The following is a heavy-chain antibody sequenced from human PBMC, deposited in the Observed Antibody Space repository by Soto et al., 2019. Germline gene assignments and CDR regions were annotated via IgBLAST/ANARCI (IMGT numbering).Heavy chain of an antibody. CDR1: GGTFSTYA. D-gene: IGHD6-13*01. J-gene: IGHJ4*02. CDR3: ARGGSSSDY. V-gene: IGHV1-69*12. CDR2: IIPSTGST. Sequence: QVQLVQSGAEVKKPGSSVKVSCKAFGGTFSTYAVSWVRQAPGQGLEWVGGIIPSTGSTNHAQKFKGRVTITADESTRTVYMELPSLSSDDTAVYYCARGGSSSDYWGQGTLVTVSS.